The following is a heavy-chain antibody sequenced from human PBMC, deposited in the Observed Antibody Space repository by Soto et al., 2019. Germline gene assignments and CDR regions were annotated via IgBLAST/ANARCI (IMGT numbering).Heavy chain of an antibody. CDR1: GDSVTNSNYY. CDR3: ARERKYCRDGTCWGNWFDP. J-gene: IGHJ5*02. V-gene: IGHV4-61*01. CDR2: IYYTGST. Sequence: QVQLQESGPGLVKPSETLSLTCTVSGDSVTNSNYYWSWIRQPPGKGLEWIGYIYYTGSTNYNPSLKRRVTISVDTSKNQFSLRLSSMTAADTAVYYCARERKYCRDGTCWGNWFDPWGQGTLVTVSS. D-gene: IGHD2-15*01.